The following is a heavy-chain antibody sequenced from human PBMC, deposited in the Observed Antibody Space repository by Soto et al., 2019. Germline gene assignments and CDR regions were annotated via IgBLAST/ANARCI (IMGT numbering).Heavy chain of an antibody. CDR2: IDPSDSYT. CDR3: XXXTYSGSYGTYY. Sequence: EVQLVQSGAEVKKPGESLRISCKGSGYSFTSYWISWVRQMPGKGLEWMGRIDPSDSYTNYSPSFQGHVTISADKSXXXXXXXXXXXXXXXXXXXXXXXXTYSGSYGTYYWGQGTLVTVSS. J-gene: IGHJ4*02. D-gene: IGHD1-26*01. CDR1: GYSFTSYW. V-gene: IGHV5-10-1*01.